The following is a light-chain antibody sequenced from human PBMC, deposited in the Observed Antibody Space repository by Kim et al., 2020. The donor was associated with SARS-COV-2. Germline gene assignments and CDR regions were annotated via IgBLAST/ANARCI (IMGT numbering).Light chain of an antibody. CDR2: DAI. CDR1: QSIGTY. J-gene: IGKJ4*01. V-gene: IGKV3-11*01. CDR3: QQRFSWPPLT. Sequence: PGERATLSCRASQSIGTYVAWYQQKSGRAPRLLIFDAIRRATGTPDRFSGSGSGTDFTLTISSLEPEDFAVYYCQQRFSWPPLTFGGGTKVDIK.